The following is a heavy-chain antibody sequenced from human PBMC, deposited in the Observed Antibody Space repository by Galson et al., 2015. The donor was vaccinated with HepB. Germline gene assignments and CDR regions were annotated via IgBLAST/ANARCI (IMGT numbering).Heavy chain of an antibody. CDR2: IIPIFGTA. D-gene: IGHD3-22*01. V-gene: IGHV1-69*13. CDR1: GGTFSSYA. CDR3: ARDKGGYYYDSSGYWDY. Sequence: SVKVSCKASGGTFSSYAISWVRQAPGQGLEWMGGIIPIFGTANYAQKFQGRVTITADESTSTAYMELSSLRSEDTAVYYCARDKGGYYYDSSGYWDYWGQGTLVTVSS. J-gene: IGHJ4*02.